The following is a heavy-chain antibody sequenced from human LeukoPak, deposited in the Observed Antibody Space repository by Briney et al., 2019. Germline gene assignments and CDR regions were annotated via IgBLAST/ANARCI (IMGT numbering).Heavy chain of an antibody. D-gene: IGHD3-22*01. V-gene: IGHV3-53*01. CDR2: IYSGGST. Sequence: GGSLRLSCAASGFTVSSNYMNWVRQAPGKGLEWVSVIYSGGSTYYADSVRGRFTISRDSSKNSLYLQMNSLRAEDTAVYYCARVYYYDSSGYFLSPWGQGTLVTVSS. CDR3: ARVYYYDSSGYFLSP. J-gene: IGHJ5*02. CDR1: GFTVSSNY.